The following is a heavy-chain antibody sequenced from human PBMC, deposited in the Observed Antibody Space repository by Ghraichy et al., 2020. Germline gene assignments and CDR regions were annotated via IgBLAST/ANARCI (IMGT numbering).Heavy chain of an antibody. Sequence: SGPTLVKPTQTLTLTCTFSGFSLSTSGVGVGWIRQPPGKALEWLALIYWDDDKRYSPSLKSRLTITKDTSKNQVVLTMTNMDPVDTATYYCAHSKQPPYYYGSGRKWDYWGQGTLVTVSS. D-gene: IGHD3-10*01. CDR3: AHSKQPPYYYGSGRKWDY. CDR1: GFSLSTSGVG. J-gene: IGHJ4*02. V-gene: IGHV2-5*02. CDR2: IYWDDDK.